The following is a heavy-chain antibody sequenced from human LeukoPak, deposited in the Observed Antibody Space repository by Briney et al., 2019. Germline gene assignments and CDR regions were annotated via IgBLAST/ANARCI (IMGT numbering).Heavy chain of an antibody. D-gene: IGHD3-22*01. CDR2: IYYSGST. CDR3: ARDFGDYDSRTHYFDY. CDR1: GGSISSYY. V-gene: IGHV4-59*12. J-gene: IGHJ4*02. Sequence: SETLSLTCTVSGGSISSYYWSWFRQPPGKGLEWIGYIYYSGSTNYNPSLKSRVTISVDTSKNHFSLKLSSVTAADTAVYYCARDFGDYDSRTHYFDYWGQGTQVTVSS.